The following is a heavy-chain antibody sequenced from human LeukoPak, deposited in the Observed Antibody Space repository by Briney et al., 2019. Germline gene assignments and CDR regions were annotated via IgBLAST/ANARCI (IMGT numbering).Heavy chain of an antibody. D-gene: IGHD6-13*01. Sequence: GGSLRLSCAASGFTFSSYSMNWVRQAPGKGLEWVAVISYDGSNKYYADSVKGRFTISRDNSKNTLYPQMNSLRAEDTAVYYCAKDRGAAAEGYLDYWGQGTLVTVSS. V-gene: IGHV3-30*18. CDR1: GFTFSSYS. CDR2: ISYDGSNK. CDR3: AKDRGAAAEGYLDY. J-gene: IGHJ4*02.